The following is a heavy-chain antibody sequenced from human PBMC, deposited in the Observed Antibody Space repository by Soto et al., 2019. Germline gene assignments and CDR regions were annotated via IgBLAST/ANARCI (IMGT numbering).Heavy chain of an antibody. D-gene: IGHD1-26*01. Sequence: SQTLSLTCAISGDSVSSNSAAWNWIRQSPSRGLEWLGRTYYRSKWYNDYAVSVKSRITINPDTSKNQFSLQLNSVTPEDTAVYYCARPHLSGSYYGDYYYYYGMDVWGQGTTVTVSS. CDR3: ARPHLSGSYYGDYYYYYGMDV. J-gene: IGHJ6*02. CDR2: TYYRSKWYN. CDR1: GDSVSSNSAA. V-gene: IGHV6-1*01.